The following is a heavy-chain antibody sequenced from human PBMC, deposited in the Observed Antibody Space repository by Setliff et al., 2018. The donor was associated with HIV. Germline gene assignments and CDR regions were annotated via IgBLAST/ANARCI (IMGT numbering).Heavy chain of an antibody. CDR3: AKDLGDNFWCGFSEVNWFDP. V-gene: IGHV3-23*01. D-gene: IGHD3-3*01. J-gene: IGHJ5*02. CDR1: GFTFSSCA. Sequence: GSLRLSCSASGFTFSSCAMSWVRQAPGKGLEWVSAISGSGGSTYYADSVKGRFTISRDNSKNTLYLQMNSLRAEDTAVYYCAKDLGDNFWCGFSEVNWFDPWGQGTLVTVSS. CDR2: ISGSGGST.